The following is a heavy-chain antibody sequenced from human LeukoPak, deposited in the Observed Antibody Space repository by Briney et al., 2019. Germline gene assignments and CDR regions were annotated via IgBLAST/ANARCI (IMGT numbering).Heavy chain of an antibody. J-gene: IGHJ6*02. CDR2: INPNSGGT. CDR1: GYTFTGYY. Sequence: ASVKVSCKASGYTFTGYYMHWVRQAPGQGLEWMGWINPNSGGTNYAQKFQGRVTMTRDTSNSTAYMELSRLRSDDTAVYYCARDLYGGNSPYYYYYGMDVWGQGTTVTVSS. CDR3: ARDLYGGNSPYYYYYGMDV. V-gene: IGHV1-2*02. D-gene: IGHD4-23*01.